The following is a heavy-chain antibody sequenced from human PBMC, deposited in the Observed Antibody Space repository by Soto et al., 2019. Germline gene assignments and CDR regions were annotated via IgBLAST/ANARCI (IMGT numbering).Heavy chain of an antibody. D-gene: IGHD3-10*01. CDR3: VRGRYGSEIH. CDR1: GFIVSSNY. Sequence: PGGSLRISCAASGFIVSSNYTTWVRQAPGKGLEWVSLLYNGGATHYAASVKGRFTISSHSSQNTMFLQMNSLRTEDTATYYCVRGRYGSEIHWGQGTKVTVSS. CDR2: LYNGGAT. V-gene: IGHV3-53*04. J-gene: IGHJ4*02.